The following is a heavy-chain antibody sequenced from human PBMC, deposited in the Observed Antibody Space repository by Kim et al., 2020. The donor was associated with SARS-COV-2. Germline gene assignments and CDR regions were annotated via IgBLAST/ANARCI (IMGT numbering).Heavy chain of an antibody. J-gene: IGHJ6*02. CDR1: GFTFSNAW. D-gene: IGHD3-16*01. V-gene: IGHV3-15*01. Sequence: GGSLRLSCAASGFTFSNAWMSWVRQAPGKGLEWVGRIKNKIDGGTIDYGAPVKGRFTISRVDSKTTVYLQMNSLKTEDTAVYYCTTVYGHYYYGMDVWG. CDR2: IKNKIDGGTI. CDR3: TTVYGHYYYGMDV.